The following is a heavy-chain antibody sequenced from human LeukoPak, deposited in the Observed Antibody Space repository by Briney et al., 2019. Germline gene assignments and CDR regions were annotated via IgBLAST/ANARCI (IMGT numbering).Heavy chain of an antibody. J-gene: IGHJ3*02. CDR2: ISGGGST. CDR3: ARGGDTIGSIRSPFDI. V-gene: IGHV3-53*01. CDR1: GFTVSDNY. D-gene: IGHD3-22*01. Sequence: PGGSLRLSCAASGFTVSDNYTSWVRQAPGKGLEWVSAISGGGSTYYADSVKGRFIISRDNSKNTVYLQLNSLRAEDTAVYYCARGGDTIGSIRSPFDIWGQGTMVTASS.